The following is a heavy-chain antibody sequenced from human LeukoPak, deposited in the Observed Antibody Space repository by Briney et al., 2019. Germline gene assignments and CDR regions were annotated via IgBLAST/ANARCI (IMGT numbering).Heavy chain of an antibody. D-gene: IGHD1/OR15-1a*01. J-gene: IGHJ6*03. CDR2: ISYDGSNK. CDR3: TTENNPRGSYYYYYYMDV. CDR1: GFTFSSYG. V-gene: IGHV3-30*03. Sequence: PGGSLRLSCAASGFTFSSYGMHWVRQAPGKGLEWVAVISYDGSNKYHADSVKGRFTISRDNSKNTLYLHMNSLRPEDTAVYYCTTENNPRGSYYYYYYMDVWGKGTTVTISS.